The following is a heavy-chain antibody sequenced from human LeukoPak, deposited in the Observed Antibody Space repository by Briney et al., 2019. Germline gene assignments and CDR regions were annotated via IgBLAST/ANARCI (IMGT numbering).Heavy chain of an antibody. V-gene: IGHV4-38-2*01. J-gene: IGHJ4*02. Sequence: SETLSLTCAVSGYSISSGYYWGWIRQPPGKGLEWIGSIYHSGSTYYNPSLKSRVTISVDTSKNQFSLKLSSVTAADTAVYYCARQFRAYYDYWGQGTLVTVSS. CDR2: IYHSGST. CDR3: ARQFRAYYDY. D-gene: IGHD5-24*01. CDR1: GYSISSGYY.